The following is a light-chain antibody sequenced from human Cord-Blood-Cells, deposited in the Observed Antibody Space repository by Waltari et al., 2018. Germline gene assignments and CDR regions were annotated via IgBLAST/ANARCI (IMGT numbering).Light chain of an antibody. CDR2: AAS. V-gene: IGKV1-9*01. CDR1: QSISSY. J-gene: IGKJ2*01. CDR3: QQRNSYPYT. Sequence: QVIPSPPSPFAFFGGEITTTCRASQSISSYLAWYQQKPGKAPRLLIYAASTLQSGVPSRFSGSGSGTDFTLTISSLQPEDFATYYCQQRNSYPYTFGQGTKLEIK.